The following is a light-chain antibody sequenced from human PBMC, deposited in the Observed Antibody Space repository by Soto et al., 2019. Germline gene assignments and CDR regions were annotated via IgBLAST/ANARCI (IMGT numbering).Light chain of an antibody. CDR2: GAS. J-gene: IGKJ4*01. CDR1: RSVGTF. CDR3: QQYSSSPPLT. V-gene: IGKV3-20*01. Sequence: IVLTQSPGTLSLSPGERATLSCRASRSVGTFLAWYQQKPGQAPRLLIYGASSRATVIPDRFSGSGSGTDFTLTISGLEPEDFAVYYCQQYSSSPPLTFGGGTKVDNK.